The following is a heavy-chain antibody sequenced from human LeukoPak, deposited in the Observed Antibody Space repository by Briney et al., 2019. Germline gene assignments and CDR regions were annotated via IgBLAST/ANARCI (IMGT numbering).Heavy chain of an antibody. V-gene: IGHV3-21*01. CDR1: GFTFSSYN. CDR3: ARGSRFGEFPDYYMDV. D-gene: IGHD3-10*01. CDR2: ISSSSSYI. J-gene: IGHJ6*03. Sequence: GGSLRLSCAASGFTFSSYNMNWVRQAPGKGLEWVSSISSSSSYIYYADSVKGRFTISRDNAKNSLYLQMNSLRAEDTAVYYCARGSRFGEFPDYYMDVWGKGTTVTVSS.